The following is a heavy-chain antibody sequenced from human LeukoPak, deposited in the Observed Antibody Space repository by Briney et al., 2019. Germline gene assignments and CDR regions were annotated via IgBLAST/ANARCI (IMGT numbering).Heavy chain of an antibody. D-gene: IGHD4-11*01. J-gene: IGHJ4*02. CDR2: IDANNGDT. CDR3: ARDPSSVTLYFFDY. V-gene: IGHV1-2*02. Sequence: ASVKISCKASGYTFRGNYIHWLRQAPGQGLEWMGWIDANNGDTKSAQKFQGRVTMSRDTSVSTAYMDLSSLSPDDAAVYYCARDPSSVTLYFFDYWGQGTLVTVSS. CDR1: GYTFRGNY.